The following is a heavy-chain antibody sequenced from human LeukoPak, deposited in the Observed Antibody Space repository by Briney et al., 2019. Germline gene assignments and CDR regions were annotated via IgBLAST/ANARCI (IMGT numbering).Heavy chain of an antibody. D-gene: IGHD2-2*01. CDR3: ARQGLIVVVPAAFDY. CDR1: GYTFTGYY. CDR2: INPNSGGT. V-gene: IGHV1-2*02. J-gene: IGHJ4*02. Sequence: ASVKVSCKASGYTFTGYYMHWVRQAPGQGLEWMGWINPNSGGTNYAQKFQGRVTMTRDTSISTAYMELSRLRSDDTAVYYCARQGLIVVVPAAFDYWGQGTLVTVSS.